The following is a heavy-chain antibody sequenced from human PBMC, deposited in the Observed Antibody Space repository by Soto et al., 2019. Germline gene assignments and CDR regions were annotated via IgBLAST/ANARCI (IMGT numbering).Heavy chain of an antibody. J-gene: IGHJ6*03. Sequence: GGSLRLSCAASGFTFSSYGMHWGRQAPGKGLEWVAVISYDGSNKYYADSVKGRFTISRDNSKNTLYLQMNSLRAEDTAVYYCAKDFREVILYYMDVWGKGTTVTVSS. V-gene: IGHV3-30*18. D-gene: IGHD3-10*01. CDR3: AKDFREVILYYMDV. CDR2: ISYDGSNK. CDR1: GFTFSSYG.